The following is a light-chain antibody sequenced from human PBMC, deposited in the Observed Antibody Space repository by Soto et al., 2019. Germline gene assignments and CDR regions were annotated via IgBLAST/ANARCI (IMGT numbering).Light chain of an antibody. V-gene: IGLV7-46*01. Sequence: QAVVTQEPSLTVSPGGTVTLTCGSSTGPVTSGHYPYWFQQKPGQVPKTLFSETNIKQSSTPARFSASLLGGKAALTLSGAQPDDEADYYCLLCYSGVLVFGGGTKLTVL. CDR3: LLCYSGVLV. CDR2: ETN. CDR1: TGPVTSGHY. J-gene: IGLJ2*01.